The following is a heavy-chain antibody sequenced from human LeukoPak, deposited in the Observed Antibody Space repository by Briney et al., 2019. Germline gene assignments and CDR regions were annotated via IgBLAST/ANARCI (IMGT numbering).Heavy chain of an antibody. Sequence: SVKVSCKASGGTFSSYAISWVRQAPGQGLEWMGGIVPIFGTANYAQKFQGRVTITADESTSTAYMELSSLRSEDTAVYYCASHCSSTSCAFDIWGQGTMVTVSS. D-gene: IGHD2-2*01. CDR1: GGTFSSYA. V-gene: IGHV1-69*13. CDR2: IVPIFGTA. CDR3: ASHCSSTSCAFDI. J-gene: IGHJ3*02.